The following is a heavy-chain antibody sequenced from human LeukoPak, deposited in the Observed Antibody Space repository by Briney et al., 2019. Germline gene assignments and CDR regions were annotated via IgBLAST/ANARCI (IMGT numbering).Heavy chain of an antibody. CDR2: MNPNSGNT. J-gene: IGHJ6*02. CDR1: GYTISDYF. V-gene: IGHV1-8*02. D-gene: IGHD3-3*01. Sequence: ASVKVSCKASGYTISDYFMHWVRQATGQGLEWMGWMNPNSGNTGYAQKFQGRVTMTRNTSISTAYMELSSLRSEDTAVYYCARSRITIFGVVNTLYGMDVWGQGTTVTVSS. CDR3: ARSRITIFGVVNTLYGMDV.